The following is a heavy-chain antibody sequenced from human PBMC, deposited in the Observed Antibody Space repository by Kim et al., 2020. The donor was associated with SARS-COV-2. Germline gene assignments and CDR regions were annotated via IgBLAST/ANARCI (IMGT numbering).Heavy chain of an antibody. D-gene: IGHD6-13*01. Sequence: GGSLRLSCAASGFTFSDYYMSWIRQAPGKGLEWVSYISSSGSTIYYADSVKGRFTISRDNAKNSLYLQMNSLGAEDTAVDYCARVRGAAGPFYYYYYGMDVWGQGTTVTVSS. V-gene: IGHV3-11*01. CDR3: ARVRGAAGPFYYYYYGMDV. CDR1: GFTFSDYY. CDR2: ISSSGSTI. J-gene: IGHJ6*02.